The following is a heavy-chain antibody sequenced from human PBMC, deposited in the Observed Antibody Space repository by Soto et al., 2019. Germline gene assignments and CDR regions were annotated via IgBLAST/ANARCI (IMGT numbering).Heavy chain of an antibody. CDR1: GYTFTSYG. CDR2: ISAYNGNT. V-gene: IGHV1-18*04. J-gene: IGHJ5*02. D-gene: IGHD6-13*01. Sequence: ASVKVSCKASGYTFTSYGISWVRQAPGQGLEWMGWISAYNGNTNYAQKLQGRVTMTTDTSTSTAYMELRSLRSDDTAVYYCARSEQHGEPYPPHLRLDPWGPGTRLTFST. CDR3: ARSEQHGEPYPPHLRLDP.